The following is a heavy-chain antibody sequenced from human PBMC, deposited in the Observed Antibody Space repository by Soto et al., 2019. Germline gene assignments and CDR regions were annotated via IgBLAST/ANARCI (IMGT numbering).Heavy chain of an antibody. CDR2: ISCCGGST. D-gene: IGHD6-19*01. V-gene: IGHV3-23*01. CDR3: AKADGEQWLIPHLDN. CDR1: GFTFRDYG. Sequence: TGGSLRLASVGSGFTFRDYGMAWVRQAPGEGLEWVSGISCCGGSTFYADSVKGRFSLARDDSKNTLSLQLNSLRVEDTAHYYCAKADGEQWLIPHLDNWGQGTQVTVSS. J-gene: IGHJ1*01.